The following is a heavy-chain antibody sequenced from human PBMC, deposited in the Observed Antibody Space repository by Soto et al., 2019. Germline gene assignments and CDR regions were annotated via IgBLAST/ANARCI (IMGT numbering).Heavy chain of an antibody. J-gene: IGHJ5*02. V-gene: IGHV2-5*02. Sequence: QITLKESGPTLVKPTQTLTLTCTFSGFSLSTSGVGVGGIRQPPGKALEWLALSYWDDDKRYSPSLKSRLTITKDTSKIQVVLTMTNMDPVDTATYFCAHSLMGYYDDSSGSNWFGPWGQGTLVPVSS. CDR1: GFSLSTSGVG. CDR3: AHSLMGYYDDSSGSNWFGP. D-gene: IGHD3-22*01. CDR2: SYWDDDK.